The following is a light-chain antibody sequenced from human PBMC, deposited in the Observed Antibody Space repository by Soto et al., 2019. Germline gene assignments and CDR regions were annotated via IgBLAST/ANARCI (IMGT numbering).Light chain of an antibody. CDR2: AAS. CDR3: QQSHSPPRT. J-gene: IGKJ1*01. Sequence: DIQMTQSPTSLSASVGDRVTTTCRASQSISNYLSWYQQKPGKAPKVLIYAASSLQSGVPSRFSGSGSGTDFTLAISNLHPEDFATYYCQQSHSPPRTFGQGTKVEIK. CDR1: QSISNY. V-gene: IGKV1-39*01.